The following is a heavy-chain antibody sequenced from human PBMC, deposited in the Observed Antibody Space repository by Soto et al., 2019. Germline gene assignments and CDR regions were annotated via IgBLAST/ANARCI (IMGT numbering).Heavy chain of an antibody. V-gene: IGHV1-18*04. D-gene: IGHD6-13*01. Sequence: ASVXVSFKSSCYTFTMNSIVVLRQAPGQGLEWMGWINVYNGNTKYAQQLQGRVTMTADTSTSTAYMEVGSLRSDDTAIYYCENGAEGTADNVIRGQGTPVTLYS. CDR3: ENGAEGTADNVI. CDR1: CYTFTMNS. CDR2: INVYNGNT. J-gene: IGHJ4*02.